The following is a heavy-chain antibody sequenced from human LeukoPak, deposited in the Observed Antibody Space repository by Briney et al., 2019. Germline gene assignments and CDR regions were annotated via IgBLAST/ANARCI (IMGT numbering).Heavy chain of an antibody. V-gene: IGHV4-34*01. CDR3: ARGKVVAGTPGQNSWDY. J-gene: IGHJ4*02. CDR1: GGSFSGYY. D-gene: IGHD6-19*01. Sequence: SETLSLTCAVYGGSFSGYYWSWIRQPPGKGLEWIGEINHSGSTNYNPSLKSRVSMSVDTSKNQFSLKLSSVTAADTAVYYCARGKVVAGTPGQNSWDYWGQGILVTVSS. CDR2: INHSGST.